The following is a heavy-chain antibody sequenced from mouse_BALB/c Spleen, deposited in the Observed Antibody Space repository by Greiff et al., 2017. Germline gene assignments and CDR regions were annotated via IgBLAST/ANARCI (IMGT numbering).Heavy chain of an antibody. D-gene: IGHD2-14*01. CDR3: AKEGGHRYDVDYYSMDY. Sequence: QVQLKESGPGLVAPSQSLSITCTVSGFSLTSYGVSWVRQPPGKGLEWLGVIWGDGSTNYNSALISRLSISKDNSKSQVFLKMNSLQTDDTATYYYAKEGGHRYDVDYYSMDYWGQGTSVTVSS. V-gene: IGHV2-3*01. CDR1: GFSLTSYG. CDR2: IWGDGST. J-gene: IGHJ4*01.